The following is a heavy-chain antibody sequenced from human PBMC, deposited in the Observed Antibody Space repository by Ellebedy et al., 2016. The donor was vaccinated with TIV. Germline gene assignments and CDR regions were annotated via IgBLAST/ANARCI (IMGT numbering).Heavy chain of an antibody. Sequence: SVKVSCKASGGPFSNSGISWVRQAPGQGLEWMGGIMAIFRPAHYAQKFQGRVTITADKSTSTAYMELSSLRSEDTAVYFCARNSDIIVVPSAYASSYDIWGQGTMVSVAS. CDR1: GGPFSNSG. J-gene: IGHJ3*02. CDR2: IMAIFRPA. CDR3: ARNSDIIVVPSAYASSYDI. D-gene: IGHD2-15*01. V-gene: IGHV1-69*06.